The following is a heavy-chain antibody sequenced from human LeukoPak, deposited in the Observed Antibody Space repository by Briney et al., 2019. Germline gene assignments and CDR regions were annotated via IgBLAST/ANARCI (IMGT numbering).Heavy chain of an antibody. J-gene: IGHJ4*02. CDR1: GFTFSSYA. CDR2: IKQDGSEK. Sequence: PGGSLRLSCAASGFTFSSYAMSWVRQAPGKGLEWVANIKQDGSEKYYVDSVKGRFTISRDNAKNSLYLQMNSLRAEDTAVYYCARSYCSSTSCYRHFDYWGQGTLVTVSS. V-gene: IGHV3-7*01. D-gene: IGHD2-2*01. CDR3: ARSYCSSTSCYRHFDY.